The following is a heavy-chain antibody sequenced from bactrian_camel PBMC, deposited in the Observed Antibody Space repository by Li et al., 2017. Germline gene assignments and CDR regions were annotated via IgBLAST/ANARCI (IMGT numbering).Heavy chain of an antibody. V-gene: IGHV3S55*01. CDR1: GISVRNYC. J-gene: IGHJ4*01. Sequence: HVQLVESGGDSVQAGGSLRLSCAASGISVRNYCMGWFRQAPGKEREAVAVIGRAGGTRYAESVTGRFTISKDNAKNTLYLQMNSLKPDGTAMYYCSAYLSCRGSGISVSDYDFWGQGTQVTVS. D-gene: IGHD6*01. CDR2: IGRAGGT. CDR3: SAYLSCRGSGISVSDYDF.